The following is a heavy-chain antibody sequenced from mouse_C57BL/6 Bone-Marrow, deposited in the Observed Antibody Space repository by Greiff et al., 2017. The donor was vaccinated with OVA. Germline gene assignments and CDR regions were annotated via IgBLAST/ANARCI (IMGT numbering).Heavy chain of an antibody. Sequence: EVQLKESGPELVKPGASVKMSCKASGYTFTYYNIPWVKQSHGKSLEWIGYINPNNGGTSYNQKFKGKATLTVNKSSSTAYMELRSLTSEDSAVYYCARRTNWDPDYWGRGTTLTVSS. CDR3: ARRTNWDPDY. CDR1: GYTFTYYN. V-gene: IGHV1-22*01. J-gene: IGHJ2*01. D-gene: IGHD4-1*01. CDR2: INPNNGGT.